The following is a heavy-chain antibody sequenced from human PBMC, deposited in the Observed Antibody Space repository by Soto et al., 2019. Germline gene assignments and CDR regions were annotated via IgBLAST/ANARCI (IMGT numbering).Heavy chain of an antibody. D-gene: IGHD6-13*01. V-gene: IGHV4-39*01. CDR2: IYYSGNT. Sequence: SETLSLTCTVSGGSISSSRYYWGWIRQPPGKGLEWIGSIYYSGNTYYNPSLKSRVTISVDTSKNQFSLKLSSVTVADTAVYYCARHQSHSSSYVDPWGQGTLVTVSS. CDR3: ARHQSHSSSYVDP. CDR1: GGSISSSRYY. J-gene: IGHJ5*02.